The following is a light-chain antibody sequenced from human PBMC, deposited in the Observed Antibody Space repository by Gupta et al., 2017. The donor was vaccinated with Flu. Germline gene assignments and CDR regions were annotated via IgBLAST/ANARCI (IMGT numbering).Light chain of an antibody. CDR3: QQAYLMPPT. CDR2: SAS. CDR1: EDINTY. J-gene: IGKJ2*01. Sequence: IQMTQPPSSLYASVGDRINITCRASEDINTYWNWYRQRPGESPRLLVYSASNLQGGVPSRFSGTGSGTDFSFTITSLQPGDFATYYCQQAYLMPPTFGQGT. V-gene: IGKV1-39*01.